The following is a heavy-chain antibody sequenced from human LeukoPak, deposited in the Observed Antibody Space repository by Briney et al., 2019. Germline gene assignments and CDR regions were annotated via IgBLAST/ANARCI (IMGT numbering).Heavy chain of an antibody. V-gene: IGHV3-21*01. CDR1: GFTFSSYS. CDR3: ARDAYGSGSSVDY. J-gene: IGHJ4*02. CDR2: VSSSRSYI. Sequence: KTGGSLRFSCAASGFTFSSYSMNWVRQAPGKGLEWVSSVSSSRSYIYYADSVKGRFTISRDNAKNSLYLQMNSLRAEDTAVYYCARDAYGSGSSVDYWGQGTLVTVSS. D-gene: IGHD3-10*01.